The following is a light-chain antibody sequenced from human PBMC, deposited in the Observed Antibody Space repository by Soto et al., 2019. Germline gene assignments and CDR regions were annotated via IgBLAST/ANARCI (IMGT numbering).Light chain of an antibody. CDR3: QHYGSSPFT. J-gene: IGKJ3*01. Sequence: EIVLTQSPGTLSLSPGERATLSCRASQSVSSSYLAWYQQKPGQAPRLLICGASSRATGIPDRFSGSGSGTDFTLTISRLEPEDFAVYYCQHYGSSPFTFGPGTKVDIK. V-gene: IGKV3-20*01. CDR2: GAS. CDR1: QSVSSSY.